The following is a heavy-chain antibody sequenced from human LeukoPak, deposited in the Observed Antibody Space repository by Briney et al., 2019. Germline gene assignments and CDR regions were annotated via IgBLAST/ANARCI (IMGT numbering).Heavy chain of an antibody. J-gene: IGHJ4*02. CDR2: ISAYNGNT. CDR3: ATLTMVRGVIKAFDY. Sequence: ASVTVSFTASGYTFTSYGISWVRQAPGQGLEWMGWISAYNGNTNYAQKLQGRVTMTTDTSTSTAYMELSSLRSEDTAVYYCATLTMVRGVIKAFDYWGQGTLVTVSS. D-gene: IGHD3-10*01. CDR1: GYTFTSYG. V-gene: IGHV1-18*01.